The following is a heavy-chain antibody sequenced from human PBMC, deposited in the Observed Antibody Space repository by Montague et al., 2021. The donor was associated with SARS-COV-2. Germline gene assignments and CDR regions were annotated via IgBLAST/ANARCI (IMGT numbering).Heavy chain of an antibody. CDR1: GGSFREYY. D-gene: IGHD6-13*01. Sequence: SETLSLTCAVYGGSFREYYWSWIRQPPGKGLAWIGEIIHSGSTKYNPSLESRVTMSVDTSKKQFSLNLTSVTAAATGVYYCARTEIAGYGMDVWGQGITVTVS. V-gene: IGHV4-34*12. J-gene: IGHJ6*02. CDR2: IIHSGST. CDR3: ARTEIAGYGMDV.